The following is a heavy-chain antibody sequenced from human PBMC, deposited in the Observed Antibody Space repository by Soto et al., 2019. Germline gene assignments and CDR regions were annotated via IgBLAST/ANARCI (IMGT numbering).Heavy chain of an antibody. D-gene: IGHD1-26*01. J-gene: IGHJ6*02. CDR3: AKDQGAIVGANSHYYGMDV. CDR2: ISGSGGST. V-gene: IGHV3-23*01. CDR1: GFTFSSYA. Sequence: GGSLRLSCAASGFTFSSYAMSWVRQAPGKGLEWVSAISGSGGSTDYADSVKGRFTISRDNSKNRLYLQMNSLRAEDTAVPYCAKDQGAIVGANSHYYGMDVWGQGTTVTVSS.